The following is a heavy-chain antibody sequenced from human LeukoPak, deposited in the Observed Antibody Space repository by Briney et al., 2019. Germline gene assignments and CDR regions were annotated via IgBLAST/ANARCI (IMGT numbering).Heavy chain of an antibody. CDR2: IYYSGST. D-gene: IGHD2-2*01. CDR1: GVSISSGGYY. CDR3: ARHGCSGTSCSIDY. Sequence: PSETLSLTCTVSGVSISSGGYYWSWICQHPGKGLEWIGYIYYSGSTYYNPSLKSRVTISVDTSKNQFSLKLSSVTAADTAVFYCARHGCSGTSCSIDYWGQGTLVTVSS. J-gene: IGHJ4*02. V-gene: IGHV4-31*03.